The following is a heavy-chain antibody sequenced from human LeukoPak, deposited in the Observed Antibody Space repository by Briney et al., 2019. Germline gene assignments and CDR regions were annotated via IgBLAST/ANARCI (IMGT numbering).Heavy chain of an antibody. Sequence: GGSLRLSCEVSGFTLSSYWMSWVRQAPGKGLEWVANIKQDGSEKYYGDSVKGRFTISRDNAKNSLYLQMNSLRAEDTAVYYCARGLGISADWFDPWGQGTLVTVSS. CDR1: GFTLSSYW. J-gene: IGHJ5*02. CDR3: ARGLGISADWFDP. D-gene: IGHD6-13*01. CDR2: IKQDGSEK. V-gene: IGHV3-7*01.